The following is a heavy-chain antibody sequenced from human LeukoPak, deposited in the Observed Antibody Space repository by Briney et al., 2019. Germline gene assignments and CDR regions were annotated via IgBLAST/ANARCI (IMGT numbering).Heavy chain of an antibody. Sequence: GGSRRLSCAPAAFTLGSYGMRWVRRAQGKGLEWVAFIRYDGSNKYYADSVKGRFTISRDNSKHTLYLQMNSMRAEDTAVYYCARGPSGLLWFGEFFDYWGQGTLVTVSS. D-gene: IGHD3-10*01. V-gene: IGHV3-30*02. CDR3: ARGPSGLLWFGEFFDY. J-gene: IGHJ4*02. CDR1: AFTLGSYG. CDR2: IRYDGSNK.